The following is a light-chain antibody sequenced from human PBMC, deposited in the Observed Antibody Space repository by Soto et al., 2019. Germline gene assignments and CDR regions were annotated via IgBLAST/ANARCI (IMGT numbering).Light chain of an antibody. CDR1: SSDVGGYTY. CDR3: SSYTTSNTRQIV. Sequence: QSVLTQPASVSGSPGQAITISCTGTSSDVGGYTYVSWYQQHPGKAPKFIIYDVSNRPSGVSNRFSGSKSGNTASLTISGLQAEDEDDYYCSSYTTSNTRQIVFGTGTKVTVL. CDR2: DVS. J-gene: IGLJ1*01. V-gene: IGLV2-14*01.